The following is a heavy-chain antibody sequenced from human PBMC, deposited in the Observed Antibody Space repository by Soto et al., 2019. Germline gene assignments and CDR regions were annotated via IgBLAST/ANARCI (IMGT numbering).Heavy chain of an antibody. CDR1: GGSISSGGYY. CDR2: IYYSGST. CDR3: ARDGRFITGTTNDAFDI. D-gene: IGHD1-7*01. Sequence: QVQLQESGPGLVKPSQTLSLTCTVSGGSISSGGYYWSWFRQHPGKGLEWIGYIYYSGSTYYNPSLKSRVTIAVDTSKNQFSLKLSSVTAADTAVYYCARDGRFITGTTNDAFDIWGQGTMVTVSS. V-gene: IGHV4-31*03. J-gene: IGHJ3*02.